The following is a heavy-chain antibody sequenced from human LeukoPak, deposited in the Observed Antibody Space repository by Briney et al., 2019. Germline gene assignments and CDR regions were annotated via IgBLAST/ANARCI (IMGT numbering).Heavy chain of an antibody. CDR2: ISGSGGST. Sequence: GGSLRLSCAASGFTFSSYAMSWVRQAPGKGLEWVSGISGSGGSTYYADSVKGRFTISRDNSKNTLYLQMNSLRAEDTAVYYCAKDRYDFWSGYYTLYYYYYGMDVWGQGTTVTVSS. D-gene: IGHD3-3*01. CDR3: AKDRYDFWSGYYTLYYYYYGMDV. V-gene: IGHV3-23*01. CDR1: GFTFSSYA. J-gene: IGHJ6*02.